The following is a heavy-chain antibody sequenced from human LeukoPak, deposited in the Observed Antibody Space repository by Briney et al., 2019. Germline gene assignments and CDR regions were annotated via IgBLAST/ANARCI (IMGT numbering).Heavy chain of an antibody. CDR1: GYSFTSYW. Sequence: GESLKISCKGSGYSFTSYWIGWVRQMPGKGLEWMGLIYPGDSETRYSPSFQGQVTISADKSISTAYLQWSSLKASDTAMYYCASAWGEELYYFDYWGQGTLVTVSS. CDR2: IYPGDSET. D-gene: IGHD1-7*01. CDR3: ASAWGEELYYFDY. J-gene: IGHJ4*02. V-gene: IGHV5-51*01.